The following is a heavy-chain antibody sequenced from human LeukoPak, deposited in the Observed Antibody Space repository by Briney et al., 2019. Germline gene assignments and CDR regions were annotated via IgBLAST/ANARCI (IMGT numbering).Heavy chain of an antibody. Sequence: ASVKVSCKASGGTFGSYGISWLRQAPGQGLEWMGGITPMFGAPKYAQKFQDRVAITTDVSTSTAYMELSRLRSEDTAVYYCAREITVIRGSHDAFNIWGQGTMVTVSS. J-gene: IGHJ3*02. D-gene: IGHD3-22*01. CDR3: AREITVIRGSHDAFNI. V-gene: IGHV1-69*05. CDR1: GGTFGSYG. CDR2: ITPMFGAP.